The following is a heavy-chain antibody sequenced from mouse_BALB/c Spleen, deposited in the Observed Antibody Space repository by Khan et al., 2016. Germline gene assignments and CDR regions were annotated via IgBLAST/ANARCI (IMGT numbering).Heavy chain of an antibody. Sequence: VQLKQSGPGLVKPSQSLSLTCTVTGYSITSDYAWNWIRQFPGNKLEWMGYITYSGLTNYNPSLKSRISITRDTSNNPFFLQLLSVTTEDTATYDWDYDGYYAWFSYWGQGTLVTISA. V-gene: IGHV3-2*02. J-gene: IGHJ3*01. D-gene: IGHD2-3*01. CDR1: GYSITSDYA. CDR2: ITYSGLT. CDR3: DYDGYYAWFSY.